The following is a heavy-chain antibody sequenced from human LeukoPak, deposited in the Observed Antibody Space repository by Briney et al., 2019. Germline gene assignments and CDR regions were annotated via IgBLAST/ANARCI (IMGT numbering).Heavy chain of an antibody. CDR3: TTETPMTTVMGDAFDI. D-gene: IGHD4-17*01. CDR2: FKSKTDGGTI. V-gene: IGHV3-15*07. Sequence: GGSLRLSCAASGFTFNNAWMNWVRQAPGKGLEWVGRFKSKTDGGTIDYAAPVKGRFTISRDDSKNTLYLQMNSLKTEDTAVYYCTTETPMTTVMGDAFDIWGQGTMVTVSS. CDR1: GFTFNNAW. J-gene: IGHJ3*02.